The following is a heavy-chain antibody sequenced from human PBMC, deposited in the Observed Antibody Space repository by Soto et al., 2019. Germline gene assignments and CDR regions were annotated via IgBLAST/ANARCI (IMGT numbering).Heavy chain of an antibody. CDR1: GDSVSSDSAA. V-gene: IGHV6-1*01. CDR2: TYYRSKWYY. J-gene: IGHJ4*02. Sequence: SPTLSLTCAISGDSVSSDSAAWNWIRQSPSRGLEWLGRTYYRSKWYYSYAVSLKSRMTINPDTSKNQFSLQLNSVTPDDTAAHYSSRASTVTTGFHYWGQGTLVTVSS. D-gene: IGHD4-17*01. CDR3: SRASTVTTGFHY.